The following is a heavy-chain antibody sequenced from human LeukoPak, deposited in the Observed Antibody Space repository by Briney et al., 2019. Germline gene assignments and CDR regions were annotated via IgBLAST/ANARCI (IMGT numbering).Heavy chain of an antibody. CDR2: ISAYNGNT. J-gene: IGHJ4*02. V-gene: IGHV1-18*01. D-gene: IGHD3-22*01. CDR1: GYTFTSYG. Sequence: ASVKVSCKASGYTFTSYGISWVRQAPGQGLEWMGWISAYNGNTNYAQKLQGRVTMTTDTSTSTAYMELRSPRSEDTAVYYCARAPHDSSGYYYVSFDYWGQGTLVTVSS. CDR3: ARAPHDSSGYYYVSFDY.